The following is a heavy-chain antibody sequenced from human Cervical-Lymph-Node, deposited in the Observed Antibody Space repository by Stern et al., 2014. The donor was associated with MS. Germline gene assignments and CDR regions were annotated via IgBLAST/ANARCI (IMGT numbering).Heavy chain of an antibody. D-gene: IGHD1-26*01. Sequence: QITLQESGPALVKPTQTLTLTCTFSGFSLTTSGMRVSWIRQPPGKALEWMARTDWDDDNLFSTSPQTRPTIPNATSKTQEVPTMTNMAPVDTATYYCARDPNESYIRDRNIYFGMDVWGQGTTVTVSS. V-gene: IGHV2-70*04. CDR3: ARDPNESYIRDRNIYFGMDV. J-gene: IGHJ6*02. CDR2: TDWDDDN. CDR1: GFSLTTSGMR.